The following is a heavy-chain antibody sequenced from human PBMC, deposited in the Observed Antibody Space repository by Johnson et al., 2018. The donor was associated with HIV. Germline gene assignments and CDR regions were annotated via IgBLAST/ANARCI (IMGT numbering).Heavy chain of an antibody. D-gene: IGHD6-6*01. V-gene: IGHV3-30*19. CDR2: ISYDGSNK. CDR1: GFIFDDFA. CDR3: RSSSSSSPGAFDI. Sequence: VQLVESGGGVVQPGGSLRLSCAGSGFIFDDFAMHWVRQAPGKGLEWVAVISYDGSNKYYADSVKGRFTISRDNSKNTLYLQMNSLRAEDTAVYYCRSSSSSSPGAFDIWGQGTMVTVSS. J-gene: IGHJ3*02.